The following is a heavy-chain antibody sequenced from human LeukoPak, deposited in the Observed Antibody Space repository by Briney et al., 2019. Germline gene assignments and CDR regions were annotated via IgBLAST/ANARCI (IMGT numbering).Heavy chain of an antibody. D-gene: IGHD2-2*01. J-gene: IGHJ6*04. V-gene: IGHV4-34*01. CDR3: ARNSRPRYCSSTSCYAYYYYYGMDV. Sequence: SETLSLTCAVYGGSFSGYYWSWIRQPPGKGLEWIGEINHSGSTNYNPSLKSRATISVDTSKNQFSLKLSSVTAADTAVYYCARNSRPRYCSSTSCYAYYYYYGMDVWGKGTTVTVSS. CDR2: INHSGST. CDR1: GGSFSGYY.